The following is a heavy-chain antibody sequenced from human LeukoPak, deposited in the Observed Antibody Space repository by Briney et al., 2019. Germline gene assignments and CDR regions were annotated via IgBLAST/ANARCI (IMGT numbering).Heavy chain of an antibody. CDR3: ARDPGGSSYYYYYMDV. V-gene: IGHV4-59*12. Sequence: SETLSLTCTVSGGSISSYYWSWIRQPPGKGLEWIGYIYYSGSTNYNPSLKSRVTISVDTSKNQFSLKLSSVTAADTAVYYCARDPGGSSYYYYYMDVWGKGTTVTVSS. J-gene: IGHJ6*03. CDR1: GGSISSYY. D-gene: IGHD2-2*01. CDR2: IYYSGST.